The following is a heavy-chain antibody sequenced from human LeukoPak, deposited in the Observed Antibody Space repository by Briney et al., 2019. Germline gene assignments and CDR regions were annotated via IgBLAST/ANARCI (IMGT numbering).Heavy chain of an antibody. CDR2: IKPNSGDT. V-gene: IGHV1-2*02. CDR1: GYTFTDYY. D-gene: IGHD7-27*01. Sequence: VASVKVSCKASGYTFTDYYMHWVRQAPGQGLEWIGWIKPNSGDTNSAQKFQGRVTLTRDTSISTAYMELSNLRSDDTAVYYCARAGTESKWGLPRADYYYMDVWAKGTTVTVSS. CDR3: ARAGTESKWGLPRADYYYMDV. J-gene: IGHJ6*03.